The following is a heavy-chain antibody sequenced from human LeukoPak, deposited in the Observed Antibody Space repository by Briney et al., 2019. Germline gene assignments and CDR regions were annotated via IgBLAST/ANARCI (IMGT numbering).Heavy chain of an antibody. CDR1: RHAMKGGNY. Sequence: SDTLSLTFAVARHAMKGGNYWGWPRQPPGKGLEWIGRIYTSGSTNYNPSLKSRVTISVDRSKNQFSLKLSSVTAADTAVYYCARFSPRAMGNYLDFWGQGTLVTVSS. J-gene: IGHJ4*02. CDR2: IYTSGST. V-gene: IGHV4-38-2*01. CDR3: ARFSPRAMGNYLDF. D-gene: IGHD7-27*01.